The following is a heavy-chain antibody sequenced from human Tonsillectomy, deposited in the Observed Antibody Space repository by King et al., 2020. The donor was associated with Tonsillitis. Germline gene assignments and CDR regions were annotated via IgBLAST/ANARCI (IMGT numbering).Heavy chain of an antibody. CDR2: IYPGDSDA. Sequence: QLVQSGAEVKKPGESLKISCEGSGYSFTNYWVAWVRQMPGKGLEWMGIIYPGDSDARYSPSFQGQVTFSADKSNNTAYLQWSSLKASDTAMYFCAREGPVAPNADYYYDTTGYYPYDHWGQGTLVTVSS. CDR3: AREGPVAPNADYYYDTTGYYPYDH. J-gene: IGHJ4*02. CDR1: GYSFTNYW. D-gene: IGHD3-22*01. V-gene: IGHV5-51*01.